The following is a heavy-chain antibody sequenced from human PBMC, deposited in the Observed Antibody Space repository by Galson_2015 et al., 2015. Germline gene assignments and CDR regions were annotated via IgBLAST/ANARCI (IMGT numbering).Heavy chain of an antibody. CDR2: IKSKTDGGTT. V-gene: IGHV3-15*01. CDR3: TTDSTGIAVADSYFDY. J-gene: IGHJ4*02. Sequence: SLRLSCAASGFTFSNAWMSWVRQAPGKGLEWVGRIKSKTDGGTTDYAAPVKGRFTISRDDSKNTLYLQMNSLKTEDTAVYYCTTDSTGIAVADSYFDYWDQRTLVTVSS. CDR1: GFTFSNAW. D-gene: IGHD6-19*01.